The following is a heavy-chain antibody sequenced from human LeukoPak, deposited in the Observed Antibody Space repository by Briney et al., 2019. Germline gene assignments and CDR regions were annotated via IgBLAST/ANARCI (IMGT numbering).Heavy chain of an antibody. CDR3: ARDARFGIAAAGRYYYYMDV. D-gene: IGHD6-13*01. V-gene: IGHV3-30*03. Sequence: PGGSLRLSCAASGFTFSSYGMHWVRQAPGKGLEWVAVISYDGSNKYYADSVKGRFTISRDNSKNTLYLQMNSLRAEDTAVYYCARDARFGIAAAGRYYYYMDVWGKGTTVTISS. J-gene: IGHJ6*03. CDR2: ISYDGSNK. CDR1: GFTFSSYG.